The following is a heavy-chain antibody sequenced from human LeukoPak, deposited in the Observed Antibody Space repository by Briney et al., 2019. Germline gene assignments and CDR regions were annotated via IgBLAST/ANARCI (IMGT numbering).Heavy chain of an antibody. Sequence: GGSLRLSCAASGFTFSSYSMNWVRQAPGKGLEWVSSISSSSSYIYYADSVKGRFTISRDNAKNSLYLQMNSLRAEDTAVYYCARDLGGYSGRYEEVVYWGQGTLVTVSS. V-gene: IGHV3-21*01. D-gene: IGHD1-26*01. CDR3: ARDLGGYSGRYEEVVY. CDR2: ISSSSSYI. J-gene: IGHJ4*02. CDR1: GFTFSSYS.